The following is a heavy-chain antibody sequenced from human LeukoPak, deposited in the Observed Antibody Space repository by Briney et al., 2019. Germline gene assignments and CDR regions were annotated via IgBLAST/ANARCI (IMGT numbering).Heavy chain of an antibody. J-gene: IGHJ4*02. Sequence: GGSLRLSCAASGFTFTSYAMSWVRQAPGKGLEWVLAISGSGGSTYYADSVKGRFTISRDNSKNTLYLQMNSLRAEDTAVYYCAKPPYIVVVPAAMAYWGQGTLVTVSS. D-gene: IGHD2-2*01. CDR1: GFTFTSYA. CDR3: AKPPYIVVVPAAMAY. CDR2: ISGSGGST. V-gene: IGHV3-23*01.